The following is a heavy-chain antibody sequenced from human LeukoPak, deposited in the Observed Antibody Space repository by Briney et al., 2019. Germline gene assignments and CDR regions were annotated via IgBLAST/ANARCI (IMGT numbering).Heavy chain of an antibody. CDR2: MNPNSGNT. CDR1: GYTFTRHD. J-gene: IGHJ4*02. CDR3: ARGYSPSLRTTGNDF. V-gene: IGHV1-8*01. D-gene: IGHD1-1*01. Sequence: GASVKVSCKASGYTFTRHDINWVRQATGQGLEWMGWMNPNSGNTGYAQKFQGRLTMTRDTSITTAYMELHSLRSEDTAVYYCARGYSPSLRTTGNDFWGQGTLVTVSS.